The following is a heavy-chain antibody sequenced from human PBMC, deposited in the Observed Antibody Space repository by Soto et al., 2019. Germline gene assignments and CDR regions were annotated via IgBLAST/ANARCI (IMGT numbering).Heavy chain of an antibody. CDR3: AGRVGATNYGMDV. D-gene: IGHD1-26*01. V-gene: IGHV3-53*01. CDR2: IYSGGST. J-gene: IGHJ6*02. CDR1: EFTVSSNY. Sequence: PGGSLRLSCAASEFTVSSNYMNWVRQVPGKGLECVSTIYSGGSTYYADSVKGRFTISRDNSKNTLYLQMNNLRAEDTAVYYCAGRVGATNYGMDVWGQGTTVTVSS.